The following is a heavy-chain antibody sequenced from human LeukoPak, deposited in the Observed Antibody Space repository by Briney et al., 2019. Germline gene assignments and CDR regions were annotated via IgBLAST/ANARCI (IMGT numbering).Heavy chain of an antibody. CDR3: AKGESNWDFYFDC. CDR2: ISSSGGST. D-gene: IGHD7-27*01. Sequence: GGPLRLSCAASGFTYSSYAICWVRQAPGKGLEWVSAISSSGGSTYYADSVKGRFTISRDNTKNTLFLQMNSLRAEDTAVYYCAKGESNWDFYFDCWGQGTLVTVSS. V-gene: IGHV3-23*01. CDR1: GFTYSSYA. J-gene: IGHJ4*02.